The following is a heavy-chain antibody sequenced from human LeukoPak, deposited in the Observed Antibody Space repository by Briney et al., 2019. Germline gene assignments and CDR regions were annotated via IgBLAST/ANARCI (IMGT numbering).Heavy chain of an antibody. Sequence: GGSLRLSCAASGFTFSTYSMNWVRQAPGKGLEWVSYISSSSSTIYYADSVKGRFTISRDNAKNSLFLQMNSLGDEETAVYYCARNCSGGSCYADYWGQGTLVTVSS. V-gene: IGHV3-48*02. D-gene: IGHD2-15*01. CDR3: ARNCSGGSCYADY. CDR1: GFTFSTYS. J-gene: IGHJ4*02. CDR2: ISSSSSTI.